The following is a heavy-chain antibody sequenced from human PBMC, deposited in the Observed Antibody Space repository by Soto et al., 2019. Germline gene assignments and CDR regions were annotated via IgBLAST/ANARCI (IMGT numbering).Heavy chain of an antibody. CDR1: GSTFGSYR. D-gene: IGHD1-26*01. J-gene: IGHJ6*02. CDR2: IGSITSNT. V-gene: IGHV3-21*01. Sequence: GGSLRLSCPPSGSTFGSYRMNWVRQLQGRGLGWVSTIGSITSNTYYADSVEGRFTISTDTAKNSLNLQMNSLRAEDTAVYYGTRDRAMVESGSYYFSYGMDVWGQGTTVTVSS. CDR3: TRDRAMVESGSYYFSYGMDV.